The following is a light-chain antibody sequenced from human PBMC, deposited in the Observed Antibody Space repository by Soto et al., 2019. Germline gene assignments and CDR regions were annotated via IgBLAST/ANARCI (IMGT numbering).Light chain of an antibody. CDR2: DAS. CDR3: QQYGTSPQT. V-gene: IGKV3D-20*01. CDR1: QSVSRNS. Sequence: EIVLTQSPATLSLSPGERAALSCGASQSVSRNSLAWYQHKPGLPPRLLIYDASARATGIPDRFSGSGSRTDFTLTISGLEPEDFAVYYCQQYGTSPQTFGQGTRLEIK. J-gene: IGKJ5*01.